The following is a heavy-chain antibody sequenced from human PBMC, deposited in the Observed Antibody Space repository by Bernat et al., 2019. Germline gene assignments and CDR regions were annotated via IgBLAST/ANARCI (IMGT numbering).Heavy chain of an antibody. Sequence: EGQLVESGGGLIKPGGSVRLFCEASGFTFSSVWMSWVRQAPGKGLECVARIKSKTDGGTIEYAAPVKGRFTISRDDSRSTVYLQMNGLKTEDTVLYYCTTFGGIWGQGTMVTVSS. CDR1: GFTFSSVW. D-gene: IGHD3-16*01. CDR2: IKSKTDGGTI. J-gene: IGHJ3*02. V-gene: IGHV3-15*01. CDR3: TTFGGI.